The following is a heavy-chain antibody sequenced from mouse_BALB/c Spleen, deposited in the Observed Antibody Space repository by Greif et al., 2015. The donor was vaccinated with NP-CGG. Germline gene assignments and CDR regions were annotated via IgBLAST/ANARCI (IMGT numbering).Heavy chain of an antibody. V-gene: IGHV7-3*02. J-gene: IGHJ1*01. CDR1: GFTFTDYY. CDR2: IRNKAKGYTA. D-gene: IGHD2-4*01. CDR3: ARDINYDIYWYFDV. Sequence: EVHLVESGGDLVQPGGSLRLSCATSGFTFTDYYMSWVRQPPGKALEWLGFIRNKAKGYTADYSSSVKGRFTISRDNSQSILYLQMNTLRAEDSATYYCARDINYDIYWYFDVWGAGTTVTVSS.